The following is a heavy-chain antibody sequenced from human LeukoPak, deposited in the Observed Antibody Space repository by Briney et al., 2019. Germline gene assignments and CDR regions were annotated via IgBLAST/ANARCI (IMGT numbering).Heavy chain of an antibody. V-gene: IGHV3-30*18. CDR1: GCTFSSYG. CDR2: ISYDGSNK. CDR3: AKDVASSVEYFDY. Sequence: PGRSLRLSCAASGCTFSSYGMHWVRQAPGKGLEWVAVISYDGSNKYYADSVKGRFTISRDNSKNTLYLQMNSLRAEDTAVYYCAKDVASSVEYFDYWGQGTLVTVSS. J-gene: IGHJ4*02. D-gene: IGHD2-15*01.